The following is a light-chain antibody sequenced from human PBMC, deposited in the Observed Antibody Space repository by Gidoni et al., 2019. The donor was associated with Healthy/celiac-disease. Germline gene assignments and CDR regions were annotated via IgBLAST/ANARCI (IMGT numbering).Light chain of an antibody. CDR3: SSFTSSSTWV. J-gene: IGLJ3*02. CDR1: SSDFGSYNR. Sequence: SALTRPPSVSGSPGQSITISCTGSSSDFGSYNRVSWYQQTPGTAPKLMISEVSNRPSGVSNRFSGSKSGNTASLTISGLQAEDEADYYCSSFTSSSTWVFGGGTKLTVL. CDR2: EVS. V-gene: IGLV2-18*02.